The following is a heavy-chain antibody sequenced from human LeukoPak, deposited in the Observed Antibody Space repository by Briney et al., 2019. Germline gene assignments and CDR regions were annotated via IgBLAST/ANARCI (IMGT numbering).Heavy chain of an antibody. V-gene: IGHV4-59*08. J-gene: IGHJ4*02. Sequence: SETLSLTCTVSGGSISSYYWSWIRQPPGKGLEWIGYIYYSGNMNYNPSLKSGGTISVDTSKNQFSLKLSSVTAADTAVYYCARRGYSYGYPYFDYWGQGTLVTVSS. CDR2: IYYSGNM. CDR1: GGSISSYY. CDR3: ARRGYSYGYPYFDY. D-gene: IGHD5-18*01.